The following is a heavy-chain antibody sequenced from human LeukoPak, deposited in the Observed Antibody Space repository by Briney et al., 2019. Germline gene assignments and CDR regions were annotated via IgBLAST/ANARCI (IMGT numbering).Heavy chain of an antibody. CDR1: GFTFSSYA. V-gene: IGHV3-23*01. Sequence: PGGSLRLSCAASGFTFSSYAMRWVRQAPGKGLEWVSTISGSGGITDYADSVKGRLTISRDNSKNTLYLQMNSLRGEDTAVYYCAKAQGTTYYFDYWGQGTLVTVSS. D-gene: IGHD2/OR15-2a*01. CDR3: AKAQGTTYYFDY. J-gene: IGHJ4*02. CDR2: ISGSGGIT.